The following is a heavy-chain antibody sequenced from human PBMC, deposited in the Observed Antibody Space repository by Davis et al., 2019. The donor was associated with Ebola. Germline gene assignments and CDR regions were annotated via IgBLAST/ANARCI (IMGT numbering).Heavy chain of an antibody. CDR3: ASLVTLYYYYGMDV. V-gene: IGHV1-18*04. CDR2: INPHNGNT. D-gene: IGHD4-11*01. J-gene: IGHJ6*02. CDR1: GYTFTSYG. Sequence: ASVKVSCKASGYTFTSYGITWVRQAPGHGLEWMGWINPHNGNTNYAQNVQGRVTMTTDTSTSTAYMEVGSLRSEDTAVYYCASLVTLYYYYGMDVWGQGTTVTVSS.